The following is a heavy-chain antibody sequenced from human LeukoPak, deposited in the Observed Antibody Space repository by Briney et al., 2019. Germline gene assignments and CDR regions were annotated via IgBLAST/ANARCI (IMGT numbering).Heavy chain of an antibody. V-gene: IGHV7-4-1*02. Sequence: ASVKVSCKASGYIFTSYVLHWVRQAPGQGLEWMGWINTNTGNPTYAQGFTGRFVFSLDTSVSTTYLQISSLKAEDTAVYYCAREGFVAMSHWGQGTLVTVSS. CDR3: AREGFVAMSH. D-gene: IGHD2-2*01. CDR1: GYIFTSYV. J-gene: IGHJ4*02. CDR2: INTNTGNP.